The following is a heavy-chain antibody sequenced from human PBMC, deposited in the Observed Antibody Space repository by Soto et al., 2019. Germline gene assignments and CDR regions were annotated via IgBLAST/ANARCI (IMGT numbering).Heavy chain of an antibody. Sequence: SETLSLTCTVSGGSVSSGSYYWSWIRQPPGKGLEWIGYIYYSGSTNYNPSLKSRVTISVDTSKNQFSLKLSSVTAADTAVYYCARRSRGIFGVVIHDYFDYWGQGTLVTVS. J-gene: IGHJ4*02. CDR3: ARRSRGIFGVVIHDYFDY. D-gene: IGHD3-3*01. CDR1: GGSVSSGSYY. CDR2: IYYSGST. V-gene: IGHV4-61*01.